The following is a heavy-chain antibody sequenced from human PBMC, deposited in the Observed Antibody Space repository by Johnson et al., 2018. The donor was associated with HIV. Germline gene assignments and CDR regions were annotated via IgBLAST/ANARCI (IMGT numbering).Heavy chain of an antibody. CDR2: IWYDGSSK. V-gene: IGHV3-33*06. J-gene: IGHJ3*02. CDR1: GFTFSSYG. D-gene: IGHD6-13*01. CDR3: AKVVTASTSWLGDALDI. Sequence: VQLVESGGGLVQPGRSLRLSCAASGFTFSSYGMHWVRQAPGKGLEWVSLIWYDGSSKYYADSVKGRFTISRDNSKNALYLQMNSLRAEDTAVYYCAKVVTASTSWLGDALDIWGQGTMVTVSS.